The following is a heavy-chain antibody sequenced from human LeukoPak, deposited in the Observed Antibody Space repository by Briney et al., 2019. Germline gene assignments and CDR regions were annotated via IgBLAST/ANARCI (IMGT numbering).Heavy chain of an antibody. Sequence: GGSLRLSCAASGFTFSSYGMHWVRQAPGKGLEWVAVISYDGGNKYYADSVKGRFTISRDNSKKTQYLQVNSLRPEDTAVYYCAKDLHRGAVVTPYYYYGMDVWGQGTAVTVSS. J-gene: IGHJ6*02. V-gene: IGHV3-30*18. CDR1: GFTFSSYG. CDR3: AKDLHRGAVVTPYYYYGMDV. CDR2: ISYDGGNK. D-gene: IGHD2-21*02.